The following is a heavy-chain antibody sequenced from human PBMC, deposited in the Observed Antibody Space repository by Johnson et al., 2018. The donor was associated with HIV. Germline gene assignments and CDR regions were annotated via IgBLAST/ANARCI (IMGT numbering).Heavy chain of an antibody. CDR3: AKERGISGGFDF. J-gene: IGHJ3*01. CDR1: GFTFSNAW. CDR2: IYSDGST. Sequence: MLLVESGGGLVKPGGSLRLSCAASGFTFSNAWMSWVRQAPGKGLEWVSLIYSDGSTYSADSVKGRFTISRDNSKNMVYLQMNSLRAEDTAVYYCAKERGISGGFDFWGQGTRVTVSS. D-gene: IGHD2-15*01. V-gene: IGHV3-66*01.